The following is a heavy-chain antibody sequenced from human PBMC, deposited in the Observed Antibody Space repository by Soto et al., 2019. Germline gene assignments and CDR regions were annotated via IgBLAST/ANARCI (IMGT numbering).Heavy chain of an antibody. D-gene: IGHD6-19*01. V-gene: IGHV6-1*01. CDR2: TYYRSKWYN. CDR3: ARESSSGWFTFDY. CDR1: GDSVSSNSAA. J-gene: IGHJ4*02. Sequence: SQTLSLTCAISGDSVSSNSAAWNWIRQSPSGGLEWLGRTYYRSKWYNDYAVSVKSRITINPDISKNQFSLRLNSVTPEDTAVYYCARESSSGWFTFDYWGQGTLVTVSS.